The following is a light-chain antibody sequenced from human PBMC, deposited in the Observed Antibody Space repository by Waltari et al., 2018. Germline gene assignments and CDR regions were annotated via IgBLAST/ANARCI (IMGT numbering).Light chain of an antibody. V-gene: IGKV1-39*01. CDR1: QNSNSF. J-gene: IGKJ2*01. CDR3: QQSDDTPYT. CDR2: AAS. Sequence: DIPMTQFPSSLSASVGDRVTVTCRASQNSNSFLNWYQQIPGKPPKLLIFAASRLQRGVPSRFSGSGSGTDFTLTISSLQPEDFATYYCQQSDDTPYTFGQGTKLQIK.